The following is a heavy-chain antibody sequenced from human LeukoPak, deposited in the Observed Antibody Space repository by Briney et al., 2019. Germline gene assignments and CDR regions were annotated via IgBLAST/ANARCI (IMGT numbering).Heavy chain of an antibody. Sequence: SETLSLTCTVSGGSIRSYYWNWIRRPAGKGLEWIGRIYTSGSTNYNPSLKSRVTMSVDTSKNQFSLKLSSVTAADTAVYYCARESSSWPRHFDYWGQGTLVTVSS. CDR1: GGSIRSYY. V-gene: IGHV4-4*07. CDR3: ARESSSWPRHFDY. D-gene: IGHD6-13*01. CDR2: IYTSGST. J-gene: IGHJ4*02.